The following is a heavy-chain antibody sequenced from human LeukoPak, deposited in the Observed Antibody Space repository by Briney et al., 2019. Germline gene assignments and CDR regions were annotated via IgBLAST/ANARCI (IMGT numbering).Heavy chain of an antibody. J-gene: IGHJ4*02. V-gene: IGHV4-61*02. CDR2: MYTSGST. CDR3: ASDRSSWNPGAPY. CDR1: GGSISSGSYY. Sequence: SETLSLTCTVSGGSISSGSYYWSWIRQPAGKGLEWIGRMYTSGSTNYNPSLKSRVTMSLDTSKTQFSLKLRSVTAADTAVYYCASDRSSWNPGAPYWGQGTLVTVSS. D-gene: IGHD6-13*01.